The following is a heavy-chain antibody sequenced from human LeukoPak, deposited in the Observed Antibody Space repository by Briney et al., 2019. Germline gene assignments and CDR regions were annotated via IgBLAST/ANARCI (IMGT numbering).Heavy chain of an antibody. CDR1: GGTFSSYA. CDR2: IIPIFGTA. Sequence: SVKVSCKASGGTFSSYAISWVRQAPGQGLEWMGGIIPIFGTANYAQKFQGRVTITADESTSTAYMELSSLRSEDTAVYYCARDRVVISSDYYYGMDVWGQGTTVTVSS. V-gene: IGHV1-69*13. CDR3: ARDRVVISSDYYYGMDV. D-gene: IGHD3-22*01. J-gene: IGHJ6*02.